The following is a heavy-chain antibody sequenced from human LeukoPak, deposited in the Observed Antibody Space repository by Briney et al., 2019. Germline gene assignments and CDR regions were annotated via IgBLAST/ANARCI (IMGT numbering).Heavy chain of an antibody. CDR2: ISAYNGNT. CDR3: ARTYCSSTSCYWVFDY. CDR1: GYTLTSYG. D-gene: IGHD2-2*01. Sequence: ASVKVSCKASGYTLTSYGISWVRQAPGQGLEWMGWISAYNGNTNYAQKLQGRVTMTTDTSTSTAYMELRSLRSDDTAAYYCARTYCSSTSCYWVFDYWGQGTLVTVSS. V-gene: IGHV1-18*04. J-gene: IGHJ4*02.